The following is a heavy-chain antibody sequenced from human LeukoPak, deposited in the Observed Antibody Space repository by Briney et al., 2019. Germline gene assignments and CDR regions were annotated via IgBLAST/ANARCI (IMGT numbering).Heavy chain of an antibody. CDR2: IWYDGSNK. CDR1: GFTFSSYG. J-gene: IGHJ4*02. Sequence: PGRSLRLSCAASGFTFSSYGMHWVRQAPGKGLEGVAVIWYDGSNKYYADSVKGRFTISRDNSKNTLYLQMNSLRAEDTAVYYCAKDRETYYYDSSGLDYWGQGTLVTVSS. V-gene: IGHV3-33*06. D-gene: IGHD3-22*01. CDR3: AKDRETYYYDSSGLDY.